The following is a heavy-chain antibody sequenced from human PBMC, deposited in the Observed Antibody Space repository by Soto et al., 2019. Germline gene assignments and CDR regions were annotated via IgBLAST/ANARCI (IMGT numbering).Heavy chain of an antibody. V-gene: IGHV6-1*01. Sequence: PSQTLSLTCAISGDSVSTNSATWDWIRQSPSRGLEWLGRTYYRSKWFNDYAVSVKSRITINPDTSKNQFSLHLNSVTPEDTAVYYCARISHDSSLSWREGIMVSVSS. CDR3: ARISHDSSLS. J-gene: IGHJ3*01. CDR1: GDSVSTNSAT. CDR2: TYYRSKWFN. D-gene: IGHD3-22*01.